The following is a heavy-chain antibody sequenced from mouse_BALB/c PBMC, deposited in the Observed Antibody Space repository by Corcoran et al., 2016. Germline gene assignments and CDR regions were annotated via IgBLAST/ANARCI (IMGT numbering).Heavy chain of an antibody. V-gene: IGHV1-18*01. CDR3: ARGSYFDV. CDR1: GYSFTGDT. CDR2: INPYNGGT. J-gene: IGHJ1*01. Sequence: EVQMQQSGPELVKLGASQKITCKASGYSFTGDTIRWVKHSHGKNLEGIGLINPYNGGTSYNQKCTGKATLTVDKSSSTAYMELLSLTSEDSAVYYCARGSYFDVWGAGTTVTVSS.